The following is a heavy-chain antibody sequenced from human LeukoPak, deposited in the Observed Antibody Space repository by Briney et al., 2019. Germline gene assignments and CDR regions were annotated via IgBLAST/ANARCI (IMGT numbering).Heavy chain of an antibody. J-gene: IGHJ4*02. Sequence: VASVKVSCKASGYTFTSYGISWVRQAPGQGLEWMGWISGYNGNTNYAQKLQDRVTMTTETSTSTAYMELRSLRSDDTAVYYCARGGRDSSSWYTDYWGQGTLVTVSS. CDR3: ARGGRDSSSWYTDY. CDR1: GYTFTSYG. CDR2: ISGYNGNT. V-gene: IGHV1-18*01. D-gene: IGHD6-13*01.